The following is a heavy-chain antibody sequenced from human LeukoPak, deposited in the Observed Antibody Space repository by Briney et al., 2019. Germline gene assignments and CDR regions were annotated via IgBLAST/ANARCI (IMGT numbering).Heavy chain of an antibody. D-gene: IGHD4-23*01. CDR2: IYYSGST. V-gene: IGHV4-59*12. CDR1: GGSISGYY. J-gene: IGHJ4*02. Sequence: SETLSLTCTVSGGSISGYYWSWIRQPPGKGLEWIGYIYYSGSTYYNPSLKSRVTISVDTSKNQLSLKLSSVTAADTAVYYCAREGGVVTSHYFDSWGQGTLVTVSS. CDR3: AREGGVVTSHYFDS.